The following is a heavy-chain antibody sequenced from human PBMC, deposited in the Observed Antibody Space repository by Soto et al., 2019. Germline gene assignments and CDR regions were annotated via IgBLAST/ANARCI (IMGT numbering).Heavy chain of an antibody. CDR3: ARSLSGNWFDP. V-gene: IGHV1-2*02. CDR2: INPNRGGT. D-gene: IGHD1-26*01. CDR1: GYTFTGYF. J-gene: IGHJ5*02. Sequence: QVQLVQSGAEVKKPGASVKVSCKASGYTFTGYFVHWVRQAPGQGLEWMGWINPNRGGTNYAQKFQGRVTMTRDTSINTAYMELSRLRSDDTAVYFCARSLSGNWFDPWGQGTLVTVSS.